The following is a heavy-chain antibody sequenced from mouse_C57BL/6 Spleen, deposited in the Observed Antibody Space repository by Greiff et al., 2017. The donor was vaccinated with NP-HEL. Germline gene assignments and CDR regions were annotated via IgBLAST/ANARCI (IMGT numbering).Heavy chain of an antibody. CDR1: GFSLTSYG. V-gene: IGHV2-6-1*01. CDR2: IWSDGST. J-gene: IGHJ3*01. Sequence: VKLMESGPGLVAPSQSLSITCTVSGFSLTSYGVHWVRQPPGKGLEWLVVIWSDGSTTYNSALKSRLSISKDNSKRQVLLKMNSHQTDDTAMYYCARHDYYGSPFAYWGQGTLVTVSA. CDR3: ARHDYYGSPFAY. D-gene: IGHD1-1*01.